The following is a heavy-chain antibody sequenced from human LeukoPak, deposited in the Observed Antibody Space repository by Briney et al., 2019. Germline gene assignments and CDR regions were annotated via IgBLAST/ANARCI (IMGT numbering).Heavy chain of an antibody. CDR2: ISTSSSYI. CDR1: GFTFSRNS. V-gene: IGHV3-21*01. Sequence: GGSLRLSCAASGFTFSRNSMNWVRQAPGKGLEWVSSISTSSSYIYYADSVKGRFTISRDNARNSLYLQMISLRAEDTAVYYCARHLSGVTGYTYGRGIDYWGQGTLVTVSS. D-gene: IGHD5-18*01. CDR3: ARHLSGVTGYTYGRGIDY. J-gene: IGHJ4*02.